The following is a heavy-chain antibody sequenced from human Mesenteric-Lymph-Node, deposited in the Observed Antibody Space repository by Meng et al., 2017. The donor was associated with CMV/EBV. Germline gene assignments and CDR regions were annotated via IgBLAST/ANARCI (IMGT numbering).Heavy chain of an antibody. J-gene: IGHJ1*01. V-gene: IGHV7-4-1*02. D-gene: IGHD1/OR15-1a*01. CDR1: GYTFATYA. CDR2: INSNTGDP. Sequence: KASGYTFATYAMNWVRQAPGQGLEWMGWINSNTGDPMYAQGFTGRFVFSLDTSVSTAYLQINSLRAEDTAVYYCARDGVGGTLVQHWGQGTLVTVSS. CDR3: ARDGVGGTLVQH.